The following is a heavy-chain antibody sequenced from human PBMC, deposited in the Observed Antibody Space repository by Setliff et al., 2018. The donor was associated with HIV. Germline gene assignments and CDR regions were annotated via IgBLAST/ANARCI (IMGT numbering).Heavy chain of an antibody. J-gene: IGHJ3*02. CDR3: ARLGYSGSTVGAFDI. CDR2: INPSGGSA. Sequence: ASVKVSCKASGYTFTSYYLHWVRQAPGQGLEWMGMINPSGGSASYAQKFQGRVTMSRDTSTSTVYMELSSLRSEDTAVYYCARLGYSGSTVGAFDIWGQGTMVTVSS. CDR1: GYTFTSYY. V-gene: IGHV1-46*01. D-gene: IGHD1-26*01.